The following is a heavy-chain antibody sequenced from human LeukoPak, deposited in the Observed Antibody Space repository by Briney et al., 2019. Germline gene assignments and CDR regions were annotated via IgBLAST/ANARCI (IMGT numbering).Heavy chain of an antibody. CDR2: IREDGSVK. J-gene: IGHJ4*02. D-gene: IGHD3-16*01. CDR3: AKDRLRFSY. Sequence: GEYLRLSCAASGFTFSSSWMSWVRQAPGKGLGWVANIREDGSVKYYVDSVKGRFTISRDNAKNSLSLQMSSLRAEDTAVYYCAKDRLRFSYWGQGTLVTVSS. V-gene: IGHV3-7*03. CDR1: GFTFSSSW.